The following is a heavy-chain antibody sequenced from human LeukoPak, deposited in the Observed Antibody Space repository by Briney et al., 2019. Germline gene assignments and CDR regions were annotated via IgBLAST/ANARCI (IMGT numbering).Heavy chain of an antibody. CDR2: IYYSGST. Sequence: AETLSLTCTASGGTISTYCLSWIRQPPGKGLKWIGHIYYSGSTNYNPYHQSRVTISVNTSNNHFSLKLNSVTAADTAVYYCARDRTSSGGGSYFDSWGQGILVTVSS. J-gene: IGHJ4*02. CDR3: ARDRTSSGGGSYFDS. D-gene: IGHD6-19*01. CDR1: GGTISTYC. V-gene: IGHV4-59*01.